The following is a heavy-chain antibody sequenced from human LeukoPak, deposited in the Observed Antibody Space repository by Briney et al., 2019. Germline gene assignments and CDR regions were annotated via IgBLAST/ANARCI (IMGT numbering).Heavy chain of an antibody. CDR3: AREHYFYYMDA. CDR2: VNQGGTEK. Sequence: GGSLRLSCAASGFTFSSSAMSWVRQAPGKGLEWVANVNQGGTEKYYVDSVKGRFTISRDNAENSLYLQMNSLRAEDTAVYYCAREHYFYYMDAWGKGTTVTVSS. J-gene: IGHJ6*03. V-gene: IGHV3-7*01. CDR1: GFTFSSSA.